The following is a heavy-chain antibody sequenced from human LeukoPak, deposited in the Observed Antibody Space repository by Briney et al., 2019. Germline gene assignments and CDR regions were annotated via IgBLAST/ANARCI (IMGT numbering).Heavy chain of an antibody. CDR3: ARPRIALAATSYFDY. CDR1: GFIFSTHG. CDR2: ISYDGTNR. D-gene: IGHD6-13*01. J-gene: IGHJ4*02. V-gene: IGHV3-33*05. Sequence: AGGSLRLSCAASGFIFSTHGMHWVRQAPGKGLEWVTFISYDGTNRYYADSVKGRFTISRDNSKNTLSLRMNSLREEDTAIYYCARPRIALAATSYFDYWGQGTLVTVSS.